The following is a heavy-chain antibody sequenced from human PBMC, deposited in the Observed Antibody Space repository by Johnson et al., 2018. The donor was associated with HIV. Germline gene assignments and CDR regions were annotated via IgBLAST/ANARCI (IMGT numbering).Heavy chain of an antibody. J-gene: IGHJ3*02. CDR1: GFTFSSNA. CDR3: ASGVTHRAPLRI. Sequence: QVQLVESGGGLVQPGESLRLSCVVSGFTFSSNAIHWVRQAPGKGLEWVAVISSDGTNTYYTDSVKGRFTISRDNTKNTVSLQMIILRPKDTGVYYCASGVTHRAPLRIWGQGTMVTVSS. V-gene: IGHV3-30*04. D-gene: IGHD2-21*02. CDR2: ISSDGTNT.